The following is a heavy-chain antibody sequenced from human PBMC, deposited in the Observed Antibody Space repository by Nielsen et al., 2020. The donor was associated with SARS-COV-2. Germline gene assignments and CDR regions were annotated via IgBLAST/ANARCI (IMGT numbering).Heavy chain of an antibody. D-gene: IGHD3-22*01. CDR1: GFTFSSYG. CDR3: ARDQVYYDSSGYYDY. J-gene: IGHJ4*02. V-gene: IGHV3-33*01. CDR2: IWYDGSNK. Sequence: GGSLRLSCAASGFTFSSYGMHWVRQAPGKGLEWVAVIWYDGSNKYYADSVKGRFTISRDNAKNSLYLQMNSLRAEDTAVYYCARDQVYYDSSGYYDYWGQGTLVTVSS.